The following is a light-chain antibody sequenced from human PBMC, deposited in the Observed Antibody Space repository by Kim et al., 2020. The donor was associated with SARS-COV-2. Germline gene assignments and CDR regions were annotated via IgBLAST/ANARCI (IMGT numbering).Light chain of an antibody. J-gene: IGKJ5*01. CDR1: QDIRND. Sequence: ASVGDRVTITSRASQDIRNDLGWYQQNPGRAPKRLIYGASSLQSGVPSRFSGSGSGTEVTLTISSVQPEDFATYFCLQHSTYPITCGQGTRLEIK. CDR3: LQHSTYPIT. CDR2: GAS. V-gene: IGKV1-17*01.